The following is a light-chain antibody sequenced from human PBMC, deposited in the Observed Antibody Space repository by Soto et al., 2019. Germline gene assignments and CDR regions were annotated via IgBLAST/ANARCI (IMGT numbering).Light chain of an antibody. V-gene: IGLV1-44*01. CDR3: AAWEYSLNAWV. CDR2: SNN. J-gene: IGLJ3*02. CDR1: SSNIGRNT. Sequence: QSVLTQPPSASGTPGQRVTISCSGSSSNIGRNTVNWYQQLPGTAPKLLIYSNNQRPSGVPDRFSGSKSGTSASLAISGLQSEDEDDYYCAAWEYSLNAWVFGGGTKLTVL.